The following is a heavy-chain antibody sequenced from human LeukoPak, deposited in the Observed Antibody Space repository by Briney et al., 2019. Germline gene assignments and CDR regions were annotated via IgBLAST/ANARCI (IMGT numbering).Heavy chain of an antibody. CDR2: ISSTSTYI. J-gene: IGHJ4*02. CDR3: TRIIGISGTYPTDY. V-gene: IGHV3-21*06. CDR1: GFTFRTYS. Sequence: GGSLRVSCAASGFTFRTYSMNWVRQAPGKGLEWVSSISSTSTYIYYADTMKGRFIISRDNARNSLYLEMNSQRAEDTAEYYCTRIIGISGTYPTDYWGQGTLVTVSS. D-gene: IGHD1-26*01.